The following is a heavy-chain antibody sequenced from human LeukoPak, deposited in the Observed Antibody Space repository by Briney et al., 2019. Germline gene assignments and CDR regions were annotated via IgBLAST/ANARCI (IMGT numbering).Heavy chain of an antibody. CDR1: GYTFTSYY. V-gene: IGHV1-46*01. CDR2: INPSGGST. Sequence: ASVKVSCKASGYTFTSYYMHWVRQAPGQGLEWMGIINPSGGSTSYAQKFQGRVTMTRDTSTSTVYMELSSLRSEDTAVYYCARGYCSSTSCRFGYNWFDPWGQGTLVTVSS. CDR3: ARGYCSSTSCRFGYNWFDP. D-gene: IGHD2-2*01. J-gene: IGHJ5*02.